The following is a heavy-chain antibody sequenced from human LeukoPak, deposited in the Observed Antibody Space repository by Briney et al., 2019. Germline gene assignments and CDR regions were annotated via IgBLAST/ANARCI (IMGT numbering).Heavy chain of an antibody. CDR1: GGSISSSNW. J-gene: IGHJ4*02. V-gene: IGHV4-4*02. D-gene: IGHD6-19*01. Sequence: SETLSLTCAVSGGSISSSNWWSWVRPPPGKGLEWIGEIYHSGSTNYNPSLKSRVTISVDKSKNQFSLKLSSVTAADTAVYYCARVRIAVDEVYFDYWGQGTLVSVSS. CDR3: ARVRIAVDEVYFDY. CDR2: IYHSGST.